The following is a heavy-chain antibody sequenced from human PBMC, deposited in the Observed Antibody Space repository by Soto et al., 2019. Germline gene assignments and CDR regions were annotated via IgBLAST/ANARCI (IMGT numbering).Heavy chain of an antibody. Sequence: QLVESGGGSVQPGGSLRLSCAASGFTFSSSAVQWVRQARGQRLEWIGWIVVGSGNTNYAQKFQERVTITRDMSTSTAYMELSSLRSEDTAVYYCAADHCSGGSCYIFDYWGQGTLVTVSS. V-gene: IGHV1-58*01. CDR1: GFTFSSSA. CDR2: IVVGSGNT. D-gene: IGHD2-15*01. J-gene: IGHJ4*02. CDR3: AADHCSGGSCYIFDY.